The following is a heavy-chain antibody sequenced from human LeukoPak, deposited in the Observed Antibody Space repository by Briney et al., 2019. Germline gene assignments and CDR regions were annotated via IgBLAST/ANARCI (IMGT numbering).Heavy chain of an antibody. CDR2: ISHDGSNK. Sequence: GGSLRLSCAASGFTFSSYSMNWVRQAPGKGLEWVAIISHDGSNKYYADSVKGRFTISRDNSKNTLYLQMNSLRAEDTAVYYCARGNAFDIWGQGTMVTVSS. CDR1: GFTFSSYS. V-gene: IGHV3-30*03. J-gene: IGHJ3*02. CDR3: ARGNAFDI.